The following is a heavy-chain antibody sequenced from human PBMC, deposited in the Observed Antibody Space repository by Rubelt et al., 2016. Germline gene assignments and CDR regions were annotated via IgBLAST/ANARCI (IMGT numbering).Heavy chain of an antibody. CDR3: ARSSQSIIAAHRSLWPYWYFDL. V-gene: IGHV3-30*01. D-gene: IGHD6-6*01. J-gene: IGHJ2*01. Sequence: PGKGLEWVAVISHDSSNKYYAASVKGRFTISRDNSKNTLDLQMNSLRPEDSSLYFCARSSQSIIAAHRSLWPYWYFDLWGRATLVTVSS. CDR2: ISHDSSNK.